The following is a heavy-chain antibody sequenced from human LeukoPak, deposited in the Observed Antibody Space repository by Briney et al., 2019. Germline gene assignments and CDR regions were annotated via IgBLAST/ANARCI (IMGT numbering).Heavy chain of an antibody. V-gene: IGHV1-18*01. CDR1: GYTFTSYG. D-gene: IGHD2-2*01. J-gene: IGHJ4*02. Sequence: ASVKVSCKASGYTFTSYGISWVRQAPGQGLEWMGWISAYNGNTNYAQKLQGRVTMTTDTSTSTAYMELRSLRSDDTAVYYCARDGGDIVVVAAAQDFDYWGQGTLVTVSS. CDR3: ARDGGDIVVVAAAQDFDY. CDR2: ISAYNGNT.